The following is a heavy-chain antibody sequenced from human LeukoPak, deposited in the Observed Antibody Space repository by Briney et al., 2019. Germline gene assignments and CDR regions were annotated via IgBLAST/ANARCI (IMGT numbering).Heavy chain of an antibody. D-gene: IGHD5-12*01. J-gene: IGHJ4*02. CDR3: ARWDIRGTAHQLDY. CDR2: ISYDGSNK. Sequence: GGSLRLSCAASGFTFNSYAMHWVRQAPGKGLEWVAVISYDGSNKYYADSVKGRFTISRDNSKNTLYLQMNSLRAGDTAVYYCARWDIRGTAHQLDYWGQGTLVTVSS. CDR1: GFTFNSYA. V-gene: IGHV3-30-3*01.